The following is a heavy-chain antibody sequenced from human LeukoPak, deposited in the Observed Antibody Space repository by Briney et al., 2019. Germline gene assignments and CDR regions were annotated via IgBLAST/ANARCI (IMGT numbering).Heavy chain of an antibody. D-gene: IGHD3-10*01. V-gene: IGHV1-18*01. CDR2: ISAYNGNT. J-gene: IGHJ5*02. CDR3: ARARAITMVRGVIPPWFDP. Sequence: ASVKVSCKAPGYTFTSYGIIWVRQAPGQGLEWMGWISAYNGNTNYAQKLQGRVTMTTDTSTSTAYMELRSLRSDDTAVYYCARARAITMVRGVIPPWFDPWGQGTLVTVSS. CDR1: GYTFTSYG.